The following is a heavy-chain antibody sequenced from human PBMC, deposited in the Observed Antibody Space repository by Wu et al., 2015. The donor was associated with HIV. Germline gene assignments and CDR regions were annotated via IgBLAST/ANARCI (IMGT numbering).Heavy chain of an antibody. J-gene: IGHJ6*03. CDR1: GYTFTGYY. Sequence: QVQLVQSGAEVKKPGASVKVSCKASGYTFTGYYMHWVRQAPGQGLEWMGGFIPIFTTPNLAQKFEGRVTITADESTNTAYMELSSLRSEDTAVYYCARGHYSSPRFSYYNSMDVWGKGTTVTVSS. V-gene: IGHV1-69*13. CDR3: ARGHYSSPRFSYYNSMDV. CDR2: FIPIFTTP. D-gene: IGHD2-2*01.